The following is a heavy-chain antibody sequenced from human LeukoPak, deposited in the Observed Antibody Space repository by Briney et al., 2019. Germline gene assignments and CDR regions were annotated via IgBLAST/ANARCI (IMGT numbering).Heavy chain of an antibody. J-gene: IGHJ3*02. Sequence: GGSLRLSCAASGFTFSSYEMNWVRQAPGKGLEWVSYISSSGSTIYYADSVKGRFTISRDNAKNSLYLQMNSLRAEDTALYYCASSIAVAVYDAFDIWGQGTMVTVSS. CDR2: ISSSGSTI. V-gene: IGHV3-48*03. D-gene: IGHD6-19*01. CDR1: GFTFSSYE. CDR3: ASSIAVAVYDAFDI.